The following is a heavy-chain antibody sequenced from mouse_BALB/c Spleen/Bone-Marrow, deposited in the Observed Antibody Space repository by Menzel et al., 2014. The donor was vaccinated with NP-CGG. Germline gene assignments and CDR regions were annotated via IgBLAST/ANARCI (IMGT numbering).Heavy chain of an antibody. CDR2: ISSGGST. Sequence: EVKVVESGGGLVKPGGSLKLSCAASGFTFSSYAMSWVRQTPEKRLEWVASISSGGSTYYPDSVKGRFTISRDNARNILYLQMSSLRSEDTAMYYCARYDYDGAYAMDYWGQGTSVTVSS. CDR1: GFTFSSYA. J-gene: IGHJ4*01. CDR3: ARYDYDGAYAMDY. D-gene: IGHD2-4*01. V-gene: IGHV5-6-5*01.